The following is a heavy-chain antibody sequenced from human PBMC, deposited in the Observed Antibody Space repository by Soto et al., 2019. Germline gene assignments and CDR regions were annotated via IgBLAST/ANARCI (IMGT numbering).Heavy chain of an antibody. J-gene: IGHJ4*02. CDR2: INAGNGNT. D-gene: IGHD2-15*01. V-gene: IGHV1-3*01. CDR1: GYTFTSYA. Sequence: ASVKVSCKASGYTFTSYAMHWVRQAPGQRLEWMGWINAGNGNTKYSQKFQGRVTITRDTSASTAYMELSSLRSEDTAVYYCVARRYCSGGSCPDYFDYWGQGTLVTVSS. CDR3: VARRYCSGGSCPDYFDY.